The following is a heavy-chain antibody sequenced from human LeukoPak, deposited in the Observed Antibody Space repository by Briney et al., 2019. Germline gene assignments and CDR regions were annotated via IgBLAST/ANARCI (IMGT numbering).Heavy chain of an antibody. D-gene: IGHD3-22*01. Sequence: GGSLRLSCAVSGITLSNYGMSWVRQAPGKGLEWVAGMSDSGGRTNYADSVKGRFTISRDNPKNTLYLQMNSLRAEDTAVYFCAKRGVVIRVILVGFHKEAYYFDSWGQGALVTVSS. CDR3: AKRGVVIRVILVGFHKEAYYFDS. CDR2: MSDSGGRT. CDR1: GITLSNYG. J-gene: IGHJ4*02. V-gene: IGHV3-23*01.